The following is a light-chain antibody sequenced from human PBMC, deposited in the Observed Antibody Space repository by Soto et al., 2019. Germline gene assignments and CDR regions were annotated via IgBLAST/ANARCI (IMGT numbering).Light chain of an antibody. J-gene: IGKJ1*01. Sequence: EIVMTQSPATLSVAPGERDTLSCRASQSVSSNLAWYQQKHGQAPRLLIYGASTKATGIPARFSGSGSGTEFTLTFRSLQSEDFAVYYCQQYNNLPPWTFGQGTNVQIK. CDR1: QSVSSN. CDR3: QQYNNLPPWT. V-gene: IGKV3-15*01. CDR2: GAS.